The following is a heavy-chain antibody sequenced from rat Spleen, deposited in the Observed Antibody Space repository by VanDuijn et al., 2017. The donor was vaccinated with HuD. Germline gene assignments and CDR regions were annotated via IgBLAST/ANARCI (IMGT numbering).Heavy chain of an antibody. D-gene: IGHD1-2*01. J-gene: IGHJ2*01. Sequence: QVQLKESGPGLVQPSQTLSLTCTVAGFSLTSYNVDWVRQPSGKGPEWMGRMYYDGDTACNSALKSRLSISRDTSKSQVFLKMKSLQIEDTGIYYCARADIASVSSDGIWGQGVMVTVSS. CDR2: MYYDGDT. V-gene: IGHV2-32*01. CDR3: ARADIASVSSDGI. CDR1: GFSLTSYN.